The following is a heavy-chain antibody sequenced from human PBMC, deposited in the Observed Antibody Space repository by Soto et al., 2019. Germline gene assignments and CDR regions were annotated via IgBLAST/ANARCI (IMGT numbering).Heavy chain of an antibody. V-gene: IGHV1-18*01. D-gene: IGHD2-2*01. CDR2: ISAYTDDP. CDR1: GNTFTNFG. J-gene: IGHJ5*02. Sequence: ASVKVSCKASGNTFTNFGVTWVRQAPVQGLEWMGWISAYTDDPNYAQKFQGRVTMTIDTSTSTAYLDLRSLTSDDTAVYYCARVIPGAEAWFDPWGQGTLVTVSS. CDR3: ARVIPGAEAWFDP.